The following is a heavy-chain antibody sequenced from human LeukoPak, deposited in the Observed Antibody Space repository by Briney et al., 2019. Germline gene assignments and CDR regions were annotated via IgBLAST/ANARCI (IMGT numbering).Heavy chain of an antibody. D-gene: IGHD3-3*01. CDR3: ARDRAWNYFDY. CDR1: GFTFSRHG. Sequence: LSGRSLRLSCAPSGFTFSRHGMHWVRQAPGKGLEWVAIISNDGSGKYYAHSVEGRFTISRDNSKNTLYLQMDSLRAEDTAVYYCARDRAWNYFDYWGQGTLVTVSS. CDR2: ISNDGSGK. V-gene: IGHV3-30*03. J-gene: IGHJ4*02.